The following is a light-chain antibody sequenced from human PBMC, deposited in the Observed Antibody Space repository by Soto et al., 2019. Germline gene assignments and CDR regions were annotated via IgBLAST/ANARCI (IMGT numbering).Light chain of an antibody. Sequence: EIVLTQSPATLSSFPGDRVTLSCRASQYITTRLAWYQHRPGQAPRLLIYQTSLRAAGIPARFSASGSGTDFTLTISDVQPEDFALYYCHQRQSWPRTFGHGTKVDI. J-gene: IGKJ3*01. CDR1: QYITTR. V-gene: IGKV3-11*01. CDR2: QTS. CDR3: HQRQSWPRT.